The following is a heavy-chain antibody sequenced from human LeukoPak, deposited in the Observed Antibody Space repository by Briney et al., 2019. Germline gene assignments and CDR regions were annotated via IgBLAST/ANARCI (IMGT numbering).Heavy chain of an antibody. J-gene: IGHJ4*02. CDR3: ARVRGTSYLEY. Sequence: SETLSLTCTVSGGSVSSGSYYWSWIRQPPGKGLEWIGYIFYSESTSYNPFLKSRVTISVDTSKNQFSLRLSSVTAADTAVYYCARVRGTSYLEYWGQGTLVTVSS. D-gene: IGHD1-1*01. V-gene: IGHV4-61*01. CDR1: GGSVSSGSYY. CDR2: IFYSEST.